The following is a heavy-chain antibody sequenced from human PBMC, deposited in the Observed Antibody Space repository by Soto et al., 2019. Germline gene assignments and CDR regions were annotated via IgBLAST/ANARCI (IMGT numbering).Heavy chain of an antibody. Sequence: QVQLVQSGAEVKKPGASVKVSCKASGYTFTSYDINWVRQATGQGLEWMGWMNPNSGNTGYAQKFQGRVTMTRNTSISTAYMELSSLRSEDTAVYYCARSQRITIFGVVIRYYYGMDVWGQGTTVTVSS. V-gene: IGHV1-8*01. D-gene: IGHD3-3*01. CDR2: MNPNSGNT. J-gene: IGHJ6*02. CDR1: GYTFTSYD. CDR3: ARSQRITIFGVVIRYYYGMDV.